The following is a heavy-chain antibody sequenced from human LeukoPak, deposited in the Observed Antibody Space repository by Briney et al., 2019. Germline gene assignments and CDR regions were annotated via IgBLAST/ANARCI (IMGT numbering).Heavy chain of an antibody. V-gene: IGHV3-21*01. CDR1: GFTFGSYS. CDR3: AKVPHQWLDRPFDY. J-gene: IGHJ4*02. D-gene: IGHD6-19*01. CDR2: ISSSSSYI. Sequence: GGSLRLSCAASGFTFGSYSMNWVRQAPGKGLEWVSSISSSSSYIYYADSVKGRFTISRDNSKNTLYLQMNSLRAADTAVYYCAKVPHQWLDRPFDYWGQGTLVTVSS.